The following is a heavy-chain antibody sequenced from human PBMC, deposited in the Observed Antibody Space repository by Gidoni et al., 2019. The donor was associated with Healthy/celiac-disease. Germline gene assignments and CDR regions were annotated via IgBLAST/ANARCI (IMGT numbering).Heavy chain of an antibody. CDR2: INHSGST. D-gene: IGHD3-9*01. V-gene: IGHV4-34*01. J-gene: IGHJ4*02. CDR1: GGSFSGFY. CDR3: ARDPYYDILTGYDY. Sequence: QVQLQQWGAGLLKPSETLSLTCAVYGGSFSGFYWSWIRQPPGKGLEWIGEINHSGSTNYNLSLKSRLTISVDTSKNQFSLKLSSVTAADTAVYYCARDPYYDILTGYDYWGQGTLVTVSS.